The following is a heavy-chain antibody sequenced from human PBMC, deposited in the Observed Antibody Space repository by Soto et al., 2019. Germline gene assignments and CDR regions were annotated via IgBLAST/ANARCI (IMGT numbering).Heavy chain of an antibody. CDR3: AKRGGGFCDGGGCQGFDY. J-gene: IGHJ4*02. Sequence: EVQLLESGGGLVQPGGSLRLSCAASGFTFSNYAMSWVRQAPGKGLEWVSGISGSGGTTYYVDSVKGRFTISRDKSKNTLFLQMNSLRVEDTAVYYCAKRGGGFCDGGGCQGFDYWGQGTLVTVSS. CDR1: GFTFSNYA. D-gene: IGHD2-15*01. V-gene: IGHV3-23*01. CDR2: ISGSGGTT.